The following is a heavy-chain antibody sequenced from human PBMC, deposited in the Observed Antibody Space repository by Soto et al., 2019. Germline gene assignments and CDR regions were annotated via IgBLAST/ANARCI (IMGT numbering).Heavy chain of an antibody. J-gene: IGHJ5*02. V-gene: IGHV4-30-4*01. CDR3: ARDWVHERWLDP. Sequence: SETLSLTCTVSGDSMNSGDYYWSWIRQPPGKGLEWIGYIFYSGSTYYNPSLKSRVTISGDMSKNQFSLNLRSVTAADTAVYFCARDWVHERWLDPWGQGALLTVSS. CDR2: IFYSGST. CDR1: GDSMNSGDYY. D-gene: IGHD1-1*01.